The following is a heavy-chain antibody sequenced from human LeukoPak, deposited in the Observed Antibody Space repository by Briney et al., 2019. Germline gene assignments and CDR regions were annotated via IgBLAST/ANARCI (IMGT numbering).Heavy chain of an antibody. J-gene: IGHJ4*02. CDR3: TTVESYYDSSGYYFFDY. CDR1: GFALSSYA. D-gene: IGHD3-22*01. V-gene: IGHV3-30-3*01. Sequence: GSLRLSCAASGFALSSYAMHWVRQAPGKGLEWVAVISYDGSSKYHADSVKGRFTISRDNSKNTLYLQMNSLKTEDTAVYYCTTVESYYDSSGYYFFDYWGQGILVTVSS. CDR2: ISYDGSSK.